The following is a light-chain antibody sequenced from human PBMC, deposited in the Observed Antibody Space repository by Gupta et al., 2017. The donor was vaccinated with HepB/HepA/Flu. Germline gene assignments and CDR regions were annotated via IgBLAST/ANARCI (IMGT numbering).Light chain of an antibody. CDR2: EDN. CDR1: NGNIASNY. V-gene: IGLV6-57*03. Sequence: LMLTQPHSISESLGETVTISRTRSNGNIASNYAKWYQKRTGSAPTTVIYEDNQRPSGVPDRFSASINSSSNTASLAISGLTAEDDAYYYCQSYAGPIVVFGGGTRLTVL. J-gene: IGLJ2*01. CDR3: QSYAGPIVV.